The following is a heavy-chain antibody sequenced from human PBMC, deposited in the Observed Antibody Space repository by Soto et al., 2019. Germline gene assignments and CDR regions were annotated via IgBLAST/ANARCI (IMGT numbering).Heavy chain of an antibody. CDR3: ARDGQSLAPYALDV. CDR2: IRYDGSNK. V-gene: IGHV3-33*01. D-gene: IGHD6-19*01. CDR1: GFTFSGHA. Sequence: QVQVVESGGGVVQPGRSLRLSCTVSGFTFSGHAMHWVRQAPGKGLEWVAQIRYDGSNKYYADSVKGRFTISRDNSKNILYVQMDSLRVDDTAVYYCARDGQSLAPYALDVWGQGTSVTVSS. J-gene: IGHJ6*02.